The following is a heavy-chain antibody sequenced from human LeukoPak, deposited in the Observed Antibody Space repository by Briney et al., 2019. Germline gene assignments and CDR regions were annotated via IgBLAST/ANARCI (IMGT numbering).Heavy chain of an antibody. Sequence: SETLSLTCTVSGGSISSSNYFWGWVRQPPGKGLEWIGTISYSGTTHDNPSLKSRVIISVDTSKKQFSLRLSSVTAADTAVYYCARQPFETPGWFDPWGQGTLVTVSS. CDR3: ARQPFETPGWFDP. CDR2: ISYSGTT. V-gene: IGHV4-39*01. J-gene: IGHJ5*02. CDR1: GGSISSSNYF.